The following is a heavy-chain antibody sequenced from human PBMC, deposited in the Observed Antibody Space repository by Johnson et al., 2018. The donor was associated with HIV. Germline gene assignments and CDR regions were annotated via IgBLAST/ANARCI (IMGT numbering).Heavy chain of an antibody. J-gene: IGHJ3*02. CDR2: ISGSAIST. Sequence: VQLVESGGGVVRPGGSLRLSCAASGFTFDDYGMSWVRQAPGKGLEWVSAISGSAISTYYADSVKGRFTISRDNSKNTLHLQMNSLRAADTAVYYCARTSLEWLLFAFDIWGQGTMVTVSS. CDR1: GFTFDDYG. V-gene: IGHV3-23*04. D-gene: IGHD3-3*01. CDR3: ARTSLEWLLFAFDI.